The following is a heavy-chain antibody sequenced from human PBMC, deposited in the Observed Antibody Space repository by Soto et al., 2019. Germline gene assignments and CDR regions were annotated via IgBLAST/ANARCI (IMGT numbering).Heavy chain of an antibody. CDR1: GGSISSYY. J-gene: IGHJ6*02. Sequence: PSETLSLTCTVSGGSISSYYWSWIRQPPGKGLEWIGYIYYSGSTNYNPSLKSRVTISVATSKNQFSLKLSSVTAADTAVSYCGRVGAVRRRTWCQRTYDYGIDVWGQGTTVPVSS. CDR2: IYYSGST. V-gene: IGHV4-59*01. D-gene: IGHD1-26*01. CDR3: GRVGAVRRRTWCQRTYDYGIDV.